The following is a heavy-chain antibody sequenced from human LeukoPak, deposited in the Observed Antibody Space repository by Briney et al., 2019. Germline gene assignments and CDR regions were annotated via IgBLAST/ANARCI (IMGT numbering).Heavy chain of an antibody. V-gene: IGHV4-34*01. J-gene: IGHJ4*02. CDR3: AGDGVYYDSSGYFY. Sequence: GSLRLSCAASGFTFSSYSMDWVRQPPGKGLEWIGEINHSGSTNYNPSLKSRVTISVDTSKNQFSLKLSSVTAADTAVYYCAGDGVYYDSSGYFYWGQGTLVTVSS. CDR1: GFTFSSYS. CDR2: INHSGST. D-gene: IGHD3-22*01.